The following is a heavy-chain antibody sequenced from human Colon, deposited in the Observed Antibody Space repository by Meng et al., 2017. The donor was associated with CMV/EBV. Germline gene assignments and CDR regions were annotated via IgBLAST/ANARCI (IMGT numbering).Heavy chain of an antibody. CDR2: IWYDGSNK. CDR3: ARGNADYSNYYYDYYGMDA. Sequence: GGSLRLSCAASGCTFSSYGMNWVRQAPGKGLEWVAVIWYDGSNKYYADSVKGRFTISSDNSKNTLYLQMNSLRAEDTAVYYCARGNADYSNYYYDYYGMDAWGQGTMVTVSS. D-gene: IGHD4-11*01. J-gene: IGHJ6*02. CDR1: GCTFSSYG. V-gene: IGHV3-33*01.